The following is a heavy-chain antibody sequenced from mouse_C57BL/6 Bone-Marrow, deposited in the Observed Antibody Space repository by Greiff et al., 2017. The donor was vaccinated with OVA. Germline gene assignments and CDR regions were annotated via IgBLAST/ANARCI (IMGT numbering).Heavy chain of an antibody. D-gene: IGHD1-1*01. CDR1: GYTFTSYG. J-gene: IGHJ4*01. CDR3: ARRYYYYGSSPYAMDY. Sequence: QVQLKQSGAELARPGASVTLSCKASGYTFTSYGISWVKQRTGQGLEWIGEIYPRSGNTYYNEKFKGKATLTADKSSSTAYMELRSLTSEDSAVYFCARRYYYYGSSPYAMDYWGQGTSVTVSS. V-gene: IGHV1-81*01. CDR2: IYPRSGNT.